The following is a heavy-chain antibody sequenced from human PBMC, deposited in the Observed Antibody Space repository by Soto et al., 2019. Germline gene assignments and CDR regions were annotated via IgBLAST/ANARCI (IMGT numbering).Heavy chain of an antibody. D-gene: IGHD1-26*01. Sequence: QVQLVQSGAEVKKPGASVKVSCKASGYTFTSYYMHWVRQAPGQGLEWMGIINPSGGSTSYAQKFQGRVTMTRDTSTSTVYMELSSLRSEDTAVYYCARDQVVGATDYYYGMDGWGQGTTVTVSS. CDR2: INPSGGST. CDR1: GYTFTSYY. J-gene: IGHJ6*02. V-gene: IGHV1-46*01. CDR3: ARDQVVGATDYYYGMDG.